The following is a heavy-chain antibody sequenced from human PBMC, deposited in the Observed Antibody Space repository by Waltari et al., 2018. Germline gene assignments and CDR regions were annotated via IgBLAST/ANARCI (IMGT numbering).Heavy chain of an antibody. CDR1: GFPFSSYA. CDR2: MWFDGTSK. D-gene: IGHD3-3*01. J-gene: IGHJ4*02. V-gene: IGHV3-33*01. CDR3: GRDFFGSVDY. Sequence: VQLVDSGRGVVQPGRTLRLSCAESGFPFSSYAIHWVRQAPGKGLESVSLMWFDGTSKYHADSVKGRFTASRDNSKNTLYLKMDSVRAEDTAVYYCGRDFFGSVDYWGQGTLVTVSS.